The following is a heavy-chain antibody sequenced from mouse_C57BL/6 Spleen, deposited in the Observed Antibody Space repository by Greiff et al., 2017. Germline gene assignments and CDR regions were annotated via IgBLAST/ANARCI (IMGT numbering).Heavy chain of an antibody. CDR3: ARSGITTVARTRYYAMDY. Sequence: EVQLQQSGPELVKPGASVKISCKASGYTFTDYYMNWVKQSHGKSLEWIGDINPNNGGTSYNQKFKGKATLTVDKSSSTAYMELRSLTSEDSAVYYCARSGITTVARTRYYAMDYWGQGTSVTVSS. CDR1: GYTFTDYY. CDR2: INPNNGGT. V-gene: IGHV1-26*01. J-gene: IGHJ4*01. D-gene: IGHD1-1*01.